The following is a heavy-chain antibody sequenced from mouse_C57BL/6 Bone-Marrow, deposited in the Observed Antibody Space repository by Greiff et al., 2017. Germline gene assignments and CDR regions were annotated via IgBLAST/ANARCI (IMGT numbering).Heavy chain of an antibody. J-gene: IGHJ4*01. CDR1: GYTFTEYT. Sequence: QVQLQQSGAELVKPGASVKLSCKASGYTFTEYTIHWVKQRSGQGLEWIGWFYPGSGSIKYNEKFKDKATLTADKSSSTVYMELSRLTSEDSAVYLCARHEEGGGYYVYAMDYWGQGTSVTVSS. V-gene: IGHV1-62-2*01. CDR3: ARHEEGGGYYVYAMDY. D-gene: IGHD2-3*01. CDR2: FYPGSGSI.